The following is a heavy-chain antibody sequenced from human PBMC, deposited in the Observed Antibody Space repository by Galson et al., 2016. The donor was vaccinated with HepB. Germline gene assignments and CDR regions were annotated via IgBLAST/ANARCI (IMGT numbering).Heavy chain of an antibody. Sequence: SLRLSCAASGFTFSSYDMSWVRQAPGKGLEWVSTISGGGGRSYYAAYVSGRFPISRDNYKNTLYLQMNRLRAEDTAVYYCAKDLSPTMIVVVDDAFDVWGQGTMVTFSS. CDR1: GFTFSSYD. J-gene: IGHJ3*01. CDR3: AKDLSPTMIVVVDDAFDV. V-gene: IGHV3-23*01. CDR2: ISGGGGRS. D-gene: IGHD3-22*01.